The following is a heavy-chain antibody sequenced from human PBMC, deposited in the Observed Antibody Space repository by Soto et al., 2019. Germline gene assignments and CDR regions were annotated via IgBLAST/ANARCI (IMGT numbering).Heavy chain of an antibody. CDR2: IYYSGST. CDR3: ARDPRVLARGYFQH. V-gene: IGHV4-30-4*01. D-gene: IGHD2-8*01. CDR1: GGSISSGDYY. Sequence: QVQLQESGPGLVKPSQTLSLTCTVSGGSISSGDYYWSWIRQPPGKGLEWIGYIYYSGSTYYNPSLKSRVTISVDKSKDQFSLKLSSVTAAETAVYYCARDPRVLARGYFQHWGQGTLVTVSS. J-gene: IGHJ1*01.